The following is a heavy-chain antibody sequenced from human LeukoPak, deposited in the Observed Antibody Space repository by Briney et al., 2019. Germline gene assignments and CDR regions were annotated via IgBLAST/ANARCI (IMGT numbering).Heavy chain of an antibody. J-gene: IGHJ4*02. CDR1: GGSISSYY. D-gene: IGHD3-22*01. CDR2: IYYSGST. CDR3: ARGPTTGYYYDSSGYHGLDY. V-gene: IGHV4-59*01. Sequence: PSETLSLTCTVSGGSISSYYWSWIRQPPGKGLEWIGYIYYSGSTNYNPSLKSRVTISEDTSKNQFSLKLSSVTAADTAVYYCARGPTTGYYYDSSGYHGLDYWGQGTLVTVSS.